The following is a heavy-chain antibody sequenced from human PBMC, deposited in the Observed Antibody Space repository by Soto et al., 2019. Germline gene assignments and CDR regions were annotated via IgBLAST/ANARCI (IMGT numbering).Heavy chain of an antibody. Sequence: QVQLQESGPGLVKPSQTLSLTCTVSGGSISSGDYYWSWIRQPPGKGLEWIGYIYYSGSTYYNPSLQSRVTRSVDTSTNQFSLKLSSVTAADTAVYYCARTPDCSGGSCYSYYFDYWGQGTLVTVSS. CDR3: ARTPDCSGGSCYSYYFDY. V-gene: IGHV4-30-4*01. CDR2: IYYSGST. D-gene: IGHD2-15*01. J-gene: IGHJ4*02. CDR1: GGSISSGDYY.